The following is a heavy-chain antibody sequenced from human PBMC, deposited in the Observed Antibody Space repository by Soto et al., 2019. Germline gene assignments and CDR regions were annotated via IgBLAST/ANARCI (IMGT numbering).Heavy chain of an antibody. Sequence: EVQLVESGGGLVQPGRSLRLSCVASGFIADDYALHWVRQAPGKGLEWVSGISSNSDTIHYADSVKGRFTISRDSAKNSLILQMNSLRPEDKAGYYCAKDMKRGGMTTIHYFDSWGQGTLVTVSS. CDR3: AKDMKRGGMTTIHYFDS. V-gene: IGHV3-9*02. J-gene: IGHJ4*02. CDR1: GFIADDYA. CDR2: ISSNSDTI. D-gene: IGHD4-17*01.